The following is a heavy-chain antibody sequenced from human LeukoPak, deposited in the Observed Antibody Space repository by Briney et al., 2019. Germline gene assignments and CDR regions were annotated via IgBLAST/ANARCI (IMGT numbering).Heavy chain of an antibody. J-gene: IGHJ4*02. V-gene: IGHV1-8*03. Sequence: ASVKVSCKASGYTFTSYDINWVRQATGQGLEWMGWMNPNSGNTGYAQKFQGRVTITRNTSISTAYMELSSLRSEDTAVYYCARVDALYTAHPDYWGQGTLVTVSS. CDR2: MNPNSGNT. CDR1: GYTFTSYD. CDR3: ARVDALYTAHPDY. D-gene: IGHD5-18*01.